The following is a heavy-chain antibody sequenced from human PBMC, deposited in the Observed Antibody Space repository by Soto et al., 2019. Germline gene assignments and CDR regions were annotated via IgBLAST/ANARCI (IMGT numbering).Heavy chain of an antibody. CDR3: AILGEAAAGGWFDP. Sequence: GASVKVSCKASGGTFSSYAISWVRQAPGQGLEWMGGIIPIFGTANYAQKFQGRVTITAGESTSTAYMELSSLRSEDAAVYYCAILGEAAAGGWFDPWGQGTLVTVSS. CDR2: IIPIFGTA. J-gene: IGHJ5*02. D-gene: IGHD6-13*01. CDR1: GGTFSSYA. V-gene: IGHV1-69*13.